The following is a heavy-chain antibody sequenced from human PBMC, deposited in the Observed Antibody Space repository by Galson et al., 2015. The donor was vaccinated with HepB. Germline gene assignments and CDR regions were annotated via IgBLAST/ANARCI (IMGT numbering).Heavy chain of an antibody. D-gene: IGHD6-13*01. CDR3: ARATSIAAAGIFDY. J-gene: IGHJ4*02. Sequence: SCKASGYTFTSYGISWVRQAPGQGLEWMGWISAYNGNTNYAQKLQGRVTMTTDTSTSTAYMELRSLRSDDTAVYYCARATSIAAAGIFDYWGQGTLVTVSS. CDR2: ISAYNGNT. V-gene: IGHV1-18*04. CDR1: GYTFTSYG.